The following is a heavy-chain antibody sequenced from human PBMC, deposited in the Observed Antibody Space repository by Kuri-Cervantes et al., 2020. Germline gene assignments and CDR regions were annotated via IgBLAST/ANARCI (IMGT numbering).Heavy chain of an antibody. Sequence: GSLRLSCTVSGASISSYYWSWIPKPPGKGLEWIGYIYYSGSTNYNPSLKSRVTISVDTSKNQFSLNLSSVTAADTTVYYCARYPYCSSTSGSAFDIWGQGTMVTVSS. CDR2: IYYSGST. D-gene: IGHD2-2*01. CDR1: GASISSYY. J-gene: IGHJ3*02. CDR3: ARYPYCSSTSGSAFDI. V-gene: IGHV4-59*01.